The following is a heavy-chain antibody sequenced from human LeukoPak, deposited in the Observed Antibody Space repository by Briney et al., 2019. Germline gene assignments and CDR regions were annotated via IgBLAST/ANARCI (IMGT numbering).Heavy chain of an antibody. CDR2: ISYDGSNK. CDR3: ARAIVVYIDY. CDR1: GFTFSSYA. J-gene: IGHJ4*02. Sequence: GGSLRLSCAASGFTFSSYAMHWVRQAPGKGLEWVAVISYDGSNKYYADSVKGRFTISRDNSKNTLYLQMNSLRAEDTAVYYCARAIVVYIDYWGQGTLVTVSS. V-gene: IGHV3-30-3*01. D-gene: IGHD3-22*01.